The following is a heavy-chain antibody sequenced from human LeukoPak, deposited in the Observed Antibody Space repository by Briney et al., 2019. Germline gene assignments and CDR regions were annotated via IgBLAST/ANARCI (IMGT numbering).Heavy chain of an antibody. V-gene: IGHV1-46*01. J-gene: IGHJ4*02. CDR3: ARNFPPYYDFWSGYSAPGGGLDY. CDR2: INPSGGST. Sequence: LRASVKVSCKASGYTFTSYYMQWVRQAPGQVLGWMGRINPSGGSTSYAQKFQGRVTMTRDTSTSTVYMELSSLRSEDTAVYYCARNFPPYYDFWSGYSAPGGGLDYWGQGTLVTVSS. D-gene: IGHD3-3*01. CDR1: GYTFTSYY.